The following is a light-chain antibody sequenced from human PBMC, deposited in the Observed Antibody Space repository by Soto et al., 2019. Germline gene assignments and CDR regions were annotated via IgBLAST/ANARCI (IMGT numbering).Light chain of an antibody. CDR2: DAS. V-gene: IGKV1-5*01. CDR1: QSISYW. CDR3: QQSYNTPYT. Sequence: DIQMTQSPSTLSASVGDRVTITCRASQSISYWLAWYQQKPGKAPKVLIYDASSLESGVPSRFSGSGSGTEFTLTINSLQPEVFGTYFRQQSYNTPYTFGQGTKVDIK. J-gene: IGKJ2*01.